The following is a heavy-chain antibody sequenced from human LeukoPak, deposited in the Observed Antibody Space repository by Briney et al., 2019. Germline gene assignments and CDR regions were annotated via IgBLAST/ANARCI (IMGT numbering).Heavy chain of an antibody. D-gene: IGHD1-26*01. Sequence: SQTLSLTCTVSGGSISSSSYYWGWIRQPPGKGLEWIGSIYYSGSTYYNPSLKSRVTISVDTSKNQFSLKLSSVTAADTAVYYCARVWSSGSYTYDYWGQGTLVTVSS. J-gene: IGHJ4*02. CDR2: IYYSGST. V-gene: IGHV4-39*07. CDR3: ARVWSSGSYTYDY. CDR1: GGSISSSSYY.